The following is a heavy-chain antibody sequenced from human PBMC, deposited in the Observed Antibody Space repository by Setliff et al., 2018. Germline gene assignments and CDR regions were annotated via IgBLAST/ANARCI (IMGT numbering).Heavy chain of an antibody. CDR2: MYYGGGGST. J-gene: IGHJ4*02. Sequence: PSETLSLTCAVSGFSISSRRNYWGWIRPPPGRGLEWIGSMYYGGGGSTYYNASLKSRVTISVDTSKNQFSLKLNSMTAADTAVYYCARAPRYFDPTGSYFDYWGQGTLVTVSS. D-gene: IGHD3-9*01. CDR1: GFSISSRRNY. V-gene: IGHV4-39*07. CDR3: ARAPRYFDPTGSYFDY.